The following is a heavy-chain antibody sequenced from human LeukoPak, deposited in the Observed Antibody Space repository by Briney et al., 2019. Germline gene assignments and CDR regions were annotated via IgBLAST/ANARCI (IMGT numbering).Heavy chain of an antibody. CDR3: AKDWKFYYVSGSFFPDN. Sequence: GGSLRLSCAASGFAFSRYAVHWVRQAPGKGLECVAVISHDGSKKYYADFVKGRFTISRDNSKNTLYLHMNSLIPEDTAVYFCAKDWKFYYVSGSFFPDNWGQGTLVTVSS. J-gene: IGHJ4*02. V-gene: IGHV3-30-3*01. D-gene: IGHD3-10*01. CDR2: ISHDGSKK. CDR1: GFAFSRYA.